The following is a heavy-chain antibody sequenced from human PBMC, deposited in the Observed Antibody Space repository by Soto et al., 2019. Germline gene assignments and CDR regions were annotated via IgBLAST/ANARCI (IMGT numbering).Heavy chain of an antibody. Sequence: QVQLQESGPGLVKPSQTLSLTCTVSGASMSSGGYYWTWIRQSPGKGLEWIGYIYYSGSTYYNPSLESRGAISLDTSRSQFSLTLHSVTAADTAIYYCARDRHNSFCDPWGQGTLVTVSS. V-gene: IGHV4-31*03. D-gene: IGHD5-18*01. CDR3: ARDRHNSFCDP. CDR1: GASMSSGGYY. J-gene: IGHJ5*02. CDR2: IYYSGST.